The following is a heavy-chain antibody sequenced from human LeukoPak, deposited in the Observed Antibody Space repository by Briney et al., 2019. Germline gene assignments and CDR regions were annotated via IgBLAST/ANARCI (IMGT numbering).Heavy chain of an antibody. CDR2: ISTYSGST. CDR1: GYTFAGYG. J-gene: IGHJ4*02. Sequence: GASVRVSCKASGYTFAGYGISWVRQAPGQWLEWMGWISTYSGSTNHAQKFQDRVTTTIDTSTTTAYMELRSLRSDDTAVYYCARDYGAASVIDYWGPGTPVTVSS. V-gene: IGHV1-18*01. CDR3: ARDYGAASVIDY. D-gene: IGHD6-13*01.